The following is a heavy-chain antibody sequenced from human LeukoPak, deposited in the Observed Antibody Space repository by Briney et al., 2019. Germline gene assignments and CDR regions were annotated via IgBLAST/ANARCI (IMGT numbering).Heavy chain of an antibody. Sequence: ASVKVSCKASGYTFTSYGISWVRHAPGQGLEWMGWISAYNGNTNYAQKLQGRVTMTTDTSTSTAYMELRRLRSDDTAVYYCARDRRGYSYGSYYFDYWGQGTLVTVSS. J-gene: IGHJ4*02. D-gene: IGHD5-18*01. V-gene: IGHV1-18*04. CDR3: ARDRRGYSYGSYYFDY. CDR2: ISAYNGNT. CDR1: GYTFTSYG.